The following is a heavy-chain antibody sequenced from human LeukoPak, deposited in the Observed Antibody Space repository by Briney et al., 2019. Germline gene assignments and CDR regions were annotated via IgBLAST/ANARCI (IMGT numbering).Heavy chain of an antibody. CDR1: GFTFSSYA. D-gene: IGHD3-3*01. CDR3: AKDYYDFWSGRNWFDP. J-gene: IGHJ5*02. Sequence: PGGSLRLSCAASGFTFSSYAMSWARQAPGKGLEWVSAISGSGGSTYYADSVKGRFTISRDNSKNTLYLQMNSLRAEDTAVYYCAKDYYDFWSGRNWFDPWGQRTLVTVSS. V-gene: IGHV3-23*01. CDR2: ISGSGGST.